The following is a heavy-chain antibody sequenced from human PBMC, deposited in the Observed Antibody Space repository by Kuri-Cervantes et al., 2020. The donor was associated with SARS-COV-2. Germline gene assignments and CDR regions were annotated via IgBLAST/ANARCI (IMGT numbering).Heavy chain of an antibody. CDR2: ISYDGSNK. CDR1: GFTFSSYA. V-gene: IGHV3-30-3*01. CDR3: ARELGHDSTFSL. D-gene: IGHD3-22*01. Sequence: GGSLRLSCAASGFTFSSYAMHWVRQAPGKGLEWVAVISYDGSNKYYADSVKGRFTISRDNSKNTLCLQMNSLRAEDTAVYYCARELGHDSTFSLWGRGTLVTVSS. J-gene: IGHJ2*01.